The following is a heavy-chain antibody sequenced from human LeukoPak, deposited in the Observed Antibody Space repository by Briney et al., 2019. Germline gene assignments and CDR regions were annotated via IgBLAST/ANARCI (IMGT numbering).Heavy chain of an antibody. J-gene: IGHJ6*02. CDR2: ISAYSGNT. D-gene: IGHD5-24*01. CDR1: GFTFTSYG. Sequence: ASVKVSCKASGFTFTSYGFSWVRQAPGQGLEWMGWISAYSGNTNFAQKLRGRVTMTTDASTRTVYMELRSLRSDDTAVYYCARDGVEMATYYYYAIDVWGQGTTVTVSS. V-gene: IGHV1-18*04. CDR3: ARDGVEMATYYYYAIDV.